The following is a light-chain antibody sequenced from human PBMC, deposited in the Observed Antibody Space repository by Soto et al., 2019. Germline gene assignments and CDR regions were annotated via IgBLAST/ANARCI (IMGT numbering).Light chain of an antibody. CDR3: LQYHNLWA. J-gene: IGKJ1*01. V-gene: IGKV3-15*01. CDR1: QNIYSN. Sequence: IVMTQSPATLSVSPGERATFSSRASQNIYSNIAWYQQRPGQAPSLLIYRASTRATGVPARFSGSGSGTEFTLTISSLQSEDFAVYSCLQYHNLWAFGQGTKVDIK. CDR2: RAS.